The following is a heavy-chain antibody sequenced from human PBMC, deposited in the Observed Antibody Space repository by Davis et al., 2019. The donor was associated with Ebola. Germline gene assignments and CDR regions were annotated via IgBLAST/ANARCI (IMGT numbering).Heavy chain of an antibody. CDR2: INPSGDGT. J-gene: IGHJ4*02. CDR3: ARGGDMTTVTSSLFDY. V-gene: IGHV1-46*01. Sequence: ASVKVSCKASGYTFTTYGISWVRQAPGQGLEWMGIINPSGDGTSYAQKFQGRVTMTRDTSTSTVYMELSSLRSEDTAVYFCARGGDMTTVTSSLFDYWGQGTLVTVSS. D-gene: IGHD4-17*01. CDR1: GYTFTTYG.